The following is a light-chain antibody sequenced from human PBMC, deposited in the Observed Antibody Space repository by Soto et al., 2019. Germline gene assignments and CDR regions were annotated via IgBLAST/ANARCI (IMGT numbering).Light chain of an antibody. CDR2: TTS. CDR1: QSISNS. CDR3: QQSYSTPPT. Sequence: DIQMTQSPSSLSASVGDRVTITCRASQSISNSLNWYQQKPGTAPDLLIYTTSSLQSGVPSRFSGSGSGTDFTLTISSLQPEDFATYYCQQSYSTPPTFGGGTNVEIK. V-gene: IGKV1-39*01. J-gene: IGKJ4*01.